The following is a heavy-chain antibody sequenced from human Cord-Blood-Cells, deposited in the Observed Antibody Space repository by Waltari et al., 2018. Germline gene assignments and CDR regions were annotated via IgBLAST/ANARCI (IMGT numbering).Heavy chain of an antibody. J-gene: IGHJ3*02. Sequence: GPGLVKPSETLSLTCTVSGGSISSSSYYWGWIRQPPGKGLEWIGSIYYSGSTYYNPSLKSRVTISVDTSKNQFSLKLSSVTAADTAVYYCASSTGDDAFDIWGQGTMVTVSS. V-gene: IGHV4-39*01. D-gene: IGHD7-27*01. CDR3: ASSTGDDAFDI. CDR2: IYYSGST. CDR1: GGSISSSSYY.